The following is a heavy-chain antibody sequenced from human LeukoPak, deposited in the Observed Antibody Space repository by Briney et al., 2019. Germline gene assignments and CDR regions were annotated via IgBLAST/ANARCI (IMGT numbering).Heavy chain of an antibody. V-gene: IGHV4-4*07. CDR3: ARIVFTHYYYYYMDV. J-gene: IGHJ6*03. D-gene: IGHD2-21*01. CDR2: IYTSGST. CDR1: GGSISSYY. Sequence: SETLSLTCTVPGGSISSYYWSWIRQPAGKGLEWIGRIYTSGSTNYNPSLKSRVTMSVDTSKNQFSLKLSSVTAADTAVYYCARIVFTHYYYYYMDVWGKGTTVTVSS.